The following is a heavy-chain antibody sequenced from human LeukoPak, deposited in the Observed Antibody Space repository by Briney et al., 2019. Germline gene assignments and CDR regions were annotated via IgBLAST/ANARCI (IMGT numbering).Heavy chain of an antibody. CDR1: GFTFSNYS. Sequence: GGSLRLSCAASGFTFSNYSMNWVRQAPGKGLEWVSSISSRSTYIYHADSVKGRFTISRDNAKNTLYLHMNSLRAEDTAVYYCTANFNYWGQGTLVTVSS. CDR3: TANFNY. CDR2: ISSRSTYI. V-gene: IGHV3-21*01. J-gene: IGHJ4*02.